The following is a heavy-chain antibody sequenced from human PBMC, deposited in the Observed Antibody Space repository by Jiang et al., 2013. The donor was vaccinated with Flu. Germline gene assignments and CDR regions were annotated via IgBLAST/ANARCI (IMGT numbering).Heavy chain of an antibody. CDR3: ARTSTTVTTHDAFDI. Sequence: GSGLVKPSETLSLTCTVSGGSISNSSYYWGWIRQPPGKGLEWIGSIYYSGSTYYNPSLKSRVTISVDTSKNQFSLKLSSVTAADTAVYYCARTSTTVTTHDAFDIWGQGTMVTVSS. J-gene: IGHJ3*02. CDR1: GGSISNSSYY. V-gene: IGHV4-39*01. D-gene: IGHD4-17*01. CDR2: IYYSGST.